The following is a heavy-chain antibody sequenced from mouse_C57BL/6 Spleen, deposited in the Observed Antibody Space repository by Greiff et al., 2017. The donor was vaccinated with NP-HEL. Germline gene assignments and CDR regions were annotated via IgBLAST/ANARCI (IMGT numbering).Heavy chain of an antibody. V-gene: IGHV1-47*01. J-gene: IGHJ4*01. CDR2: FHPYNDDT. CDR3: ARRDYDNYAMDY. D-gene: IGHD2-4*01. CDR1: GYTFTTYP. Sequence: VQLQQSGAELVKPGASVKMSCKASGYTFTTYPIEWMKQNHGKSLAWIGNFHPYNDDTKYNEKFKVKATFTVEKSSSTVYLELSRLTSDDSAVYYCARRDYDNYAMDYWGQGTSVTVSS.